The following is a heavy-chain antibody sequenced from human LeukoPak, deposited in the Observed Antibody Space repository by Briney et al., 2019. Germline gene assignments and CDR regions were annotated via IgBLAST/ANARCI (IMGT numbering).Heavy chain of an antibody. Sequence: GGSLRLSCAASGFTVSSNYMSWVRQAPGKGLEWVSVIYSGGSTYYADSAKGRFTISRDNSKNTLYLQMNSLRAEDTAVYYCARWRRGGSYGYLGYFDYWGQGTLVTVSS. CDR3: ARWRRGGSYGYLGYFDY. CDR1: GFTVSSNY. CDR2: IYSGGST. V-gene: IGHV3-53*01. J-gene: IGHJ4*02. D-gene: IGHD5-18*01.